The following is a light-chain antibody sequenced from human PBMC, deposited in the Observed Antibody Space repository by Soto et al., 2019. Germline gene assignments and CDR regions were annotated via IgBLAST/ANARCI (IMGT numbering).Light chain of an antibody. CDR1: QNVGLN. Sequence: EMVLTQSPATLSLSPGESATLSCRASQNVGLNFAWYQQKSGQPPRLLIHTASSRAPGIPARFSGSGSRTDLTLTLSSLEPDDISVYYCPERGRWPRATFGGGPKVEMK. CDR3: PERGRWPRAT. CDR2: TAS. V-gene: IGKV3-11*01. J-gene: IGKJ4*01.